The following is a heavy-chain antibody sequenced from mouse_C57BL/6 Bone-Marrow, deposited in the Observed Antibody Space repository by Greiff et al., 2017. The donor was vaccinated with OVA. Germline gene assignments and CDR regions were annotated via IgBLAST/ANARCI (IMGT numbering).Heavy chain of an antibody. CDR2: INPGSGGT. Sequence: QVQLKESGAELVRPGTSVKVSCKASGYAFTNYLIEWVKQRPGQGLEWIGVINPGSGGTNYNEKFKGKATLTADKSSSTAYMQLSSLTSEDSAVYFCARNFDYYGSSFDYWGQGTTLTVSS. CDR1: GYAFTNYL. D-gene: IGHD1-1*01. J-gene: IGHJ2*01. V-gene: IGHV1-54*01. CDR3: ARNFDYYGSSFDY.